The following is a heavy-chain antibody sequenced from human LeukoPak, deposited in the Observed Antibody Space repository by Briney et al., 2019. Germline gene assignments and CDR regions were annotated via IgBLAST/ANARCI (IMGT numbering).Heavy chain of an antibody. Sequence: QSGGSLRLSCAASGFTFSSYGMHWVRQAPGKGLEWVAVIWYDGSNKYYADSVKGRFTISRDNSKNTLYLQMNSLRAEDTAVYYCAREAYCSGGSCRGDYGMDVWGQGTTVTVSS. CDR2: IWYDGSNK. CDR3: AREAYCSGGSCRGDYGMDV. J-gene: IGHJ6*02. D-gene: IGHD2-15*01. CDR1: GFTFSSYG. V-gene: IGHV3-33*01.